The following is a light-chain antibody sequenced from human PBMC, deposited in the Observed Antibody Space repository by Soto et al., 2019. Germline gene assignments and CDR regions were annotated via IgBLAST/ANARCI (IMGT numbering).Light chain of an antibody. Sequence: EIVMTQSPATLSVYPVERSTLSCMASQSVSSSLAWYQQKPGQAPRLLIFGASSRATGVPARFSGSGSGTEFTLTISSLQSDDFATYYCQHYNSYSEAFGQGTKVDIK. CDR3: QHYNSYSEA. CDR2: GAS. J-gene: IGKJ1*01. CDR1: QSVSSS. V-gene: IGKV3-15*01.